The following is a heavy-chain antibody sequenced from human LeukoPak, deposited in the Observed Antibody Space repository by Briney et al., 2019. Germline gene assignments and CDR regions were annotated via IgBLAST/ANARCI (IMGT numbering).Heavy chain of an antibody. J-gene: IGHJ4*02. CDR1: RFTFSSYS. Sequence: GGSLRLSCAASRFTFSSYSMNWVRPAPGKGLEWVSSISSSSSYIYYADSVKGRFTISRDNAKNSLYLQMNSLRAEDTAVYYCARDSDYYGFDYWGQGTLVTVSS. CDR3: ARDSDYYGFDY. V-gene: IGHV3-21*01. CDR2: ISSSSSYI. D-gene: IGHD3-3*01.